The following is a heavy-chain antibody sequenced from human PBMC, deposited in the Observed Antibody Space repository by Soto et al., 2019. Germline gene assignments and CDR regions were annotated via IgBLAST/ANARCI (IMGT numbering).Heavy chain of an antibody. CDR3: AKDPRLYSYGPDV. CDR1: GFIFSNYA. J-gene: IGHJ6*02. CDR2: ISAIGAGT. V-gene: IGHV3-23*01. Sequence: EVQLLESGGGLVQPGGSLRLSCAASGFIFSNYAMSWVRQAPGKGLEWVSAISAIGAGTYYADSVKGRFTISRDNSRNTLYLQMNSLRAEDTAVYYCAKDPRLYSYGPDVWGQGTTVTVSS.